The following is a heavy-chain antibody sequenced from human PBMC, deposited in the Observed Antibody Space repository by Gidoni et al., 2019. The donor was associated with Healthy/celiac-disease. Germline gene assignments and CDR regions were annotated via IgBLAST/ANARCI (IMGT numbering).Heavy chain of an antibody. CDR1: GYTFTSYD. CDR2: MNPNSGNT. CDR3: ARGDSAQLYYYGMDV. D-gene: IGHD1-1*01. V-gene: IGHV1-8*01. J-gene: IGHJ6*02. Sequence: QVQLVQSGAEVKKPGASVTVSCKASGYTFTSYDINWVRQATGQGLEWMGWMNPNSGNTGYAQKFQGRVNMTTNTSISTAYMELSSLRSEDTAVYYCARGDSAQLYYYGMDVWGQGTTVTVSS.